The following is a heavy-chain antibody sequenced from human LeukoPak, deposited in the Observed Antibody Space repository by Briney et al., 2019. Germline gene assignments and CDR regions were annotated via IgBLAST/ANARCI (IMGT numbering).Heavy chain of an antibody. D-gene: IGHD3-22*01. J-gene: IGHJ4*02. CDR3: ARLGSGYSQYYFDH. Sequence: PSETLSLTCTVSGGSISSYYWTWIRQPAGKGLEWIGRIYSSGSTNYNPSLKSRVTMSVETSKNQISLKLSSVTAADTAVYYCARLGSGYSQYYFDHWGQGTLVTVSS. V-gene: IGHV4-4*07. CDR2: IYSSGST. CDR1: GGSISSYY.